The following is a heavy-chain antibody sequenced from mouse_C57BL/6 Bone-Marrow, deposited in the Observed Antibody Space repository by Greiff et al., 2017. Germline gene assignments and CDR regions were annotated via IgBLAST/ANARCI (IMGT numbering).Heavy chain of an antibody. CDR2: ISDGGSYT. CDR1: GFTFSSSA. D-gene: IGHD1-1*01. V-gene: IGHV5-4*01. J-gene: IGHJ4*01. CDR3: ARAPYYDGSRAMDY. Sequence: EVQGVESGGGLVKPGGSLKLSCAASGFTFSSSAMSWVRQTPDKRLEWVATISDGGSYTYYPDNVKGRFTISRDNAKNNLYLQMSHLKSEDTAMYYCARAPYYDGSRAMDYWGQGTSVTVSS.